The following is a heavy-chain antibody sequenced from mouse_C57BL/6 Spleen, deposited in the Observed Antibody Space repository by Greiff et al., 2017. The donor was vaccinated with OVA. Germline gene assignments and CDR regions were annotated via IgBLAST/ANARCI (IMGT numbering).Heavy chain of an antibody. CDR2: IDPSDSET. CDR3: ARIGFGSFDV. CDR1: GYTFTSYW. V-gene: IGHV1-52*01. D-gene: IGHD2-14*01. J-gene: IGHJ1*03. Sequence: QVQLQQPWAELVRPGSSVKLSCKASGYTFTSYWMHWVKQRPIQGLEWIGNIDPSDSETHYNQKFKDKATLTVDKSSSTAYMQLSSLTSEDSAVYYCARIGFGSFDVWGTGTTVTVSS.